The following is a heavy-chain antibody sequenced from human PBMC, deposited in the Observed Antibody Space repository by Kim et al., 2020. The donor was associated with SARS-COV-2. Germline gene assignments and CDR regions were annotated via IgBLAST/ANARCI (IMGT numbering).Heavy chain of an antibody. V-gene: IGHV3-23*01. D-gene: IGHD3-9*01. J-gene: IGHJ6*02. CDR1: GFTFSTYA. CDR2: ISGGGGST. CDR3: AKDGEDILAARYYSYYHGLDV. Sequence: GGSLRLSCAASGFTFSTYAMSWVRQAPGKGLEWVSAISGGGGSTKLTDSVKGRFTISRDNSKNTLYLQMNSLRAEDTAIYYCAKDGEDILAARYYSYYHGLDVWGQGTTVTVSS.